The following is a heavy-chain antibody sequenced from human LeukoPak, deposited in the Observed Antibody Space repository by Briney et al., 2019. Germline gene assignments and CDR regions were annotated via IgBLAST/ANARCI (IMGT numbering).Heavy chain of an antibody. D-gene: IGHD4-17*01. CDR2: IYYSGIT. CDR3: ARGPTTVTPYYYYGMDV. V-gene: IGHV4-61*08. CDR1: GGSISSGGYS. J-gene: IGHJ6*02. Sequence: SETLSLTCAVSGGSISSGGYSWSWIRQPPGKGLEWIGYIYYSGITNYNPSLKSRVTISVDTSRNQFSLKLSSVTAADTAVYYCARGPTTVTPYYYYGMDVWGQGTTVTVSS.